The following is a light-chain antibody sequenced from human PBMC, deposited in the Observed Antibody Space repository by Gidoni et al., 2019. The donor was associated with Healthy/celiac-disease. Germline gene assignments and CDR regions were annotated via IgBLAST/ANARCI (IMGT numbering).Light chain of an antibody. CDR2: LNSDGSH. Sequence: QLVLTQSPSASASLGASVKLTCTLSSGHSSYAIAWHQQQPEKGPRYLMKLNSDGSHSKGDGIPDRFSGSSSGAERYLTISSLQSEDEADYYCQTWGTGWEVFSGGTKLTVL. CDR1: SGHSSYA. V-gene: IGLV4-69*01. CDR3: QTWGTGWEV. J-gene: IGLJ2*01.